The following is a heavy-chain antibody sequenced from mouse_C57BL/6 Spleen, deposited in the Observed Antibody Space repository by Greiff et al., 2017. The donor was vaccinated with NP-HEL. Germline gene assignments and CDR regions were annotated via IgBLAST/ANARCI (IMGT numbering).Heavy chain of an antibody. CDR2: ISSGSSTI. CDR1: GFTFSDYG. Sequence: EVQLVESGGGLVKPGGSLKLSCAASGFTFSDYGMHWVRQAPEKGLEWVAYISSGSSTIYYADTVKGRFTISRDNAKNTLFLQMTSLRSEDTAMYYGAREGYYEGGAMDYWGQGTSVTDST. V-gene: IGHV5-17*01. J-gene: IGHJ4*01. D-gene: IGHD2-3*01. CDR3: AREGYYEGGAMDY.